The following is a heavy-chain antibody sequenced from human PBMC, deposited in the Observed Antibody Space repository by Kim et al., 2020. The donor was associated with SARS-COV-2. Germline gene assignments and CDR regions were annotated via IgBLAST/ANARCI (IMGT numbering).Heavy chain of an antibody. CDR2: IYSSGST. Sequence: SETLSLTCTVSGDSINGYYWNWIRQPPGKGLEWIGYIYSSGSTSYNPSLKTRLTISVDTFKKQFSLKLNSVTAADTAVYFCARRSDETFPYWSQGILVTVSS. V-gene: IGHV4-59*08. CDR3: ARRSDETFPY. J-gene: IGHJ4*02. CDR1: GDSINGYY.